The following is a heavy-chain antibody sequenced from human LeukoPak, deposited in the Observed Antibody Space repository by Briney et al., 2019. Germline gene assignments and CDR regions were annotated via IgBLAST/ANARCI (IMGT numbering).Heavy chain of an antibody. J-gene: IGHJ3*02. Sequence: GGSLRLSCAASGFTFSSYAMHWVRQAPGKGLEYVSAISSNGGSTYYANSVKGRFTISRDNSKNTLYLQMGSLRAEDTAVYYCARDNSMVRGVIITEAAFDIWGQGTMVTVSS. CDR2: ISSNGGST. CDR1: GFTFSSYA. V-gene: IGHV3-64*01. D-gene: IGHD3-10*01. CDR3: ARDNSMVRGVIITEAAFDI.